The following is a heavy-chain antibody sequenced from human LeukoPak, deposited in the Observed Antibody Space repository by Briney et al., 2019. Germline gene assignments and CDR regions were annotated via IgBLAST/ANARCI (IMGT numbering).Heavy chain of an antibody. CDR3: ARRGSSGHYLS. Sequence: KPGGSLRLSCATSGFSFSDYYMTWIRQAPGKGLEWVSFSSSTGTYTNYADSVKGRFTISRDNAQNLLYLQMNSLRGDGTGVYYCARRGSSGHYLSWGQGTTVTVSS. CDR1: GFSFSDYY. CDR2: SSSTGTYT. D-gene: IGHD3-22*01. V-gene: IGHV3-11*03. J-gene: IGHJ6*02.